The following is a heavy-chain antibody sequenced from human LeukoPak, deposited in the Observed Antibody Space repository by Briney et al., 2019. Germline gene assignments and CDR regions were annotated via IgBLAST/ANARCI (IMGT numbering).Heavy chain of an antibody. Sequence: ASVKVSCKASGYTFTGYYMYWVRQAPGQGLEWMGWINPNSGGTNYAQKFQGRVTMTRDTSISTAYMELSRLRSDDTAVYYCARDRHYDFWSGSSPYYYMDVWGKGTTVTVSS. V-gene: IGHV1-2*02. CDR2: INPNSGGT. J-gene: IGHJ6*03. CDR3: ARDRHYDFWSGSSPYYYMDV. D-gene: IGHD3-3*01. CDR1: GYTFTGYY.